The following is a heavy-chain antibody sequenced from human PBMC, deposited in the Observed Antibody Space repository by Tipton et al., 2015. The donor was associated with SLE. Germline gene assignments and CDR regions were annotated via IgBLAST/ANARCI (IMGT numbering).Heavy chain of an antibody. J-gene: IGHJ3*02. D-gene: IGHD4-23*01. CDR3: VRTVGDAFDI. V-gene: IGHV4-39*07. Sequence: TLSLTCTVSGGSISSSSYYWGWIRQPPGKGLEWIGSIYYSGSTYYNPSLKSRVTISVDTSKNQFSLKLSSVTAADTAVYYCVRTVGDAFDIWGQGTMVTVSS. CDR2: IYYSGST. CDR1: GGSISSSSYY.